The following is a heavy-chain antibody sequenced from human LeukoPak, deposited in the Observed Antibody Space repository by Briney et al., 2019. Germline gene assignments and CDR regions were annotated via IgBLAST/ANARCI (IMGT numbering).Heavy chain of an antibody. J-gene: IGHJ4*02. D-gene: IGHD3-16*01. CDR3: ARDYVWGTYDPDY. V-gene: IGHV3-30*02. Sequence: GGSLRLSCAASGFTFSSYGMAWVRQAPGKGLEWVAFIRYDGSNKYYADSVKGRFTISRDNSKNTLYLQMNSLRAEDTAVYYCARDYVWGTYDPDYWGQGTLVTVTS. CDR1: GFTFSSYG. CDR2: IRYDGSNK.